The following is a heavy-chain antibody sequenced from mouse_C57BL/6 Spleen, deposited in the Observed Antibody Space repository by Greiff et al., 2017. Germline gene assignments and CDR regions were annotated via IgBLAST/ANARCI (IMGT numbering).Heavy chain of an antibody. CDR2: IDPSDSYT. CDR1: GYTFTSYW. D-gene: IGHD3-1*01. Sequence: QVQLQQPGAELVMPGASVKLSCKASGYTFTSYWMHWVKQRPGQGLEWIGEIDPSDSYTNYNQKFKGKSTLTVDKSSSTAYMQLSSLTSEDSAVYYCARLGYPNAYWGQGTLVTVSA. V-gene: IGHV1-69*01. J-gene: IGHJ3*01. CDR3: ARLGYPNAY.